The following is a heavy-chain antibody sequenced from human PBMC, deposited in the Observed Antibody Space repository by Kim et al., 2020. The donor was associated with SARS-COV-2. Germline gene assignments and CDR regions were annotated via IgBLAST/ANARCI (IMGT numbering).Heavy chain of an antibody. V-gene: IGHV3-23*01. Sequence: GGSLRLSCAASGFTFSNFAMTWARQSPGKGLEWVSAITGSGDKTHYAESVEGRFAISRDNSKNTLYLQMNSLRAEDTAVYYCGKVPSWNFHNWGSGVFDYWGQGTLVTVSS. CDR1: GFTFSNFA. D-gene: IGHD3-10*01. CDR2: ITGSGDKT. CDR3: GKVPSWNFHNWGSGVFDY. J-gene: IGHJ4*02.